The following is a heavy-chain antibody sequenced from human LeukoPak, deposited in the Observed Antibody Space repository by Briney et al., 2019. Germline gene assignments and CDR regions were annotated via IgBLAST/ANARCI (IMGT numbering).Heavy chain of an antibody. CDR3: ATYTQYFGAPGGADY. D-gene: IGHD2-8*02. J-gene: IGHJ4*02. V-gene: IGHV3-7*01. Sequence: GGSLRLSCAVSGFTFSDYWMRWVRQAPGKGLEWVAAINKDGSEKQYVGSVRGRFTISRDNAKNSVYLQMTSLGAEDTAVYYCATYTQYFGAPGGADYWGLGTLVTVSS. CDR2: INKDGSEK. CDR1: GFTFSDYW.